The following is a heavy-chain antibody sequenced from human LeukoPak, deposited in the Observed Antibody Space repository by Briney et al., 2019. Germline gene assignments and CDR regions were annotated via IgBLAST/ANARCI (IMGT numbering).Heavy chain of an antibody. D-gene: IGHD6-13*01. CDR3: TTGEVAASGY. V-gene: IGHV3-15*01. Sequence: GGSLRLSCAASGFTFSYAWLGWVRQAPGKGLGWVGRIKSKPDGGATEYAAPVQGRFTISRDDSKNTLYLQMNSLKTEDTAVYYCTTGEVAASGYWGQGTLVTVSS. J-gene: IGHJ4*02. CDR1: GFTFSYAW. CDR2: IKSKPDGGAT.